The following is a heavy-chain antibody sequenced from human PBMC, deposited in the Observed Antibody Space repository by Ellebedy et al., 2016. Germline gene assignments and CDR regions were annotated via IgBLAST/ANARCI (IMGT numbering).Heavy chain of an antibody. CDR3: AKRYSSGWYWNYYYGMDV. D-gene: IGHD6-19*01. Sequence: ASVKVSCKASGYTFTSYDINWVRQATGQGLEWMGWMNPNSGNTGYAQKFQGRVTMTRYTSISTAYMELSSLRSEDTAVYYCAKRYSSGWYWNYYYGMDVWGQGTTVTVSS. CDR2: MNPNSGNT. J-gene: IGHJ6*02. CDR1: GYTFTSYD. V-gene: IGHV1-8*01.